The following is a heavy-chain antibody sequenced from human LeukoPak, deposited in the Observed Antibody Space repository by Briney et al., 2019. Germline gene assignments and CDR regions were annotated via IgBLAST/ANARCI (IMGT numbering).Heavy chain of an antibody. D-gene: IGHD4-4*01. V-gene: IGHV4-34*01. CDR3: ARLGTVTSRYYYGMDV. CDR2: INHSGST. J-gene: IGHJ6*02. Sequence: SETLSLTCAVYGGSFSGYYWSWIRQPPGKGLEWIGEINHSGSTNYNPSLKSRVTISVDTSKNQFSLKLSSVTAADTAVYYCARLGTVTSRYYYGMDVWGQGTTVTVSS. CDR1: GGSFSGYY.